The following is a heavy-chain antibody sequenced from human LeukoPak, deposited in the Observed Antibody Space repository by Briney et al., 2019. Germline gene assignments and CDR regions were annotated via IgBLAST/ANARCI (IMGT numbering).Heavy chain of an antibody. CDR3: AKEDSSGWYSNHY. D-gene: IGHD6-19*01. CDR1: GFTFSSYG. V-gene: IGHV3-30*02. J-gene: IGHJ4*02. Sequence: VGSLRLSCAASGFTFSSYGMHWVRQAPGKGLEWVAFIRYDGSNKYYADSVKGRFTISRDNSKNTLYLQMNSLRAEDTAVYYCAKEDSSGWYSNHYWGQGTLVTVSS. CDR2: IRYDGSNK.